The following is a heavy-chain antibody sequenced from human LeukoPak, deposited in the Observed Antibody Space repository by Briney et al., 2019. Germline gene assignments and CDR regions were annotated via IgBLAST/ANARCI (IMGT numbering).Heavy chain of an antibody. D-gene: IGHD1-26*01. CDR1: GFIFSSFE. V-gene: IGHV3-48*03. J-gene: IGHJ4*02. CDR3: TAGPKYSGSHDY. CDR2: INDRGSII. Sequence: PGGSLRLSCAASGFIFSSFEMKWVRQAPGKGLEWVSYINDRGSIIKYAESVKGRFTISRDDAKNSLDLQMNSLRVEDTATYFCTAGPKYSGSHDYWGQGTLVTVSS.